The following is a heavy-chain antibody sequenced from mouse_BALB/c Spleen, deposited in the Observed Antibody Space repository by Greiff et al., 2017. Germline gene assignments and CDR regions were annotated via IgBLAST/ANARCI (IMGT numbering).Heavy chain of an antibody. Sequence: VQLKESGAELVKPGASVKLSCTASGFNIKDTYMHWVKQRPEQGLEWIGRIDPANGNTKYDPKFQGKATITADTSSNTAYLQLSSLTSEDTAVYYCDRHICYYGSSPWFAYWGQGTLVTVSA. CDR3: DRHICYYGSSPWFAY. V-gene: IGHV14-3*02. CDR2: IDPANGNT. D-gene: IGHD1-1*01. CDR1: GFNIKDTY. J-gene: IGHJ3*01.